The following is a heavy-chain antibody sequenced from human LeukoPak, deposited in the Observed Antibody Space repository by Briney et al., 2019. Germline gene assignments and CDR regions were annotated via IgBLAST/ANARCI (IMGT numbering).Heavy chain of an antibody. Sequence: PGGSLGLSCAASGFTFSNYGMHWVRQAPGKGLEWVAIIWYDGSNKYYADSVKGRFTISRDNSKNTLYLQMNSLRAEDTAVYYWAKGNGGIYYYMDVWGEGATVTVSS. CDR3: AKGNGGIYYYMDV. V-gene: IGHV3-33*06. J-gene: IGHJ6*03. D-gene: IGHD3-16*01. CDR2: IWYDGSNK. CDR1: GFTFSNYG.